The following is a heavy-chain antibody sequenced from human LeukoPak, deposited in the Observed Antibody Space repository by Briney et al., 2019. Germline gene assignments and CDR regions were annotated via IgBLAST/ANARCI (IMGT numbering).Heavy chain of an antibody. Sequence: PGGSLRLSCAASGFTFDDYGMSWVRQAPGKGLEWVSGINWNGGSTGYVDSVKGRFTISRDNAKKSLYLQINSLRAEDTALYYCARGGFLLARRWGGIDAFDIWGQGTMVTVSS. V-gene: IGHV3-20*04. D-gene: IGHD1-1*01. J-gene: IGHJ3*02. CDR3: ARGGFLLARRWGGIDAFDI. CDR2: INWNGGST. CDR1: GFTFDDYG.